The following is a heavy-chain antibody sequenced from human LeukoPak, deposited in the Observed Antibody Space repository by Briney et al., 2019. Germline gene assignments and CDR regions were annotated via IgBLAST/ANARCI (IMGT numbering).Heavy chain of an antibody. Sequence: GGSLRLSCAASGFTFSSYGMSWVRQAPGKGLEWVSAISGSGGSTYYADSVKGRFTISRDNSKNTLYLQMNSLRAEDTAVYYCVRVFGGSYYYMDVWGKGTTVTISS. D-gene: IGHD1-26*01. J-gene: IGHJ6*03. CDR1: GFTFSSYG. V-gene: IGHV3-23*01. CDR3: VRVFGGSYYYMDV. CDR2: ISGSGGST.